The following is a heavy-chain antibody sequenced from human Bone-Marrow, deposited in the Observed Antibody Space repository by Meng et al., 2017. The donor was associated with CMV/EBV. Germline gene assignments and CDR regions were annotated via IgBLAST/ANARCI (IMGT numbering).Heavy chain of an antibody. Sequence: ASVKVSCKASGYTFTGYDINWVRQATGQGLEWMGWMNPNSGNTGYAQKFQGRVTITRNTSISTAYMELSSLRSEDTAVYYCARGDPGWGSSSWFYYYYGMDVWGQGPTVTCSS. J-gene: IGHJ6*02. CDR1: GYTFTGYD. CDR2: MNPNSGNT. D-gene: IGHD6-13*01. V-gene: IGHV1-8*03. CDR3: ARGDPGWGSSSWFYYYYGMDV.